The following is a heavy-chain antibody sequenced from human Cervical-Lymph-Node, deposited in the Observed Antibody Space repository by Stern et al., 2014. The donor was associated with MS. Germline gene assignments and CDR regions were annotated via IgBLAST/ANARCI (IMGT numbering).Heavy chain of an antibody. V-gene: IGHV4-61*02. CDR1: GASITGGGSF. J-gene: IGHJ6*02. Sequence: VQLVESGPGLVKPSQTLSLTCTVSGASITGGGSFWSWIRQPAGKRLEWIGRIYTSGSTDYTPSLKSRVTISVDALTNQFSLKLISVTAADTAVYYCARDSAAGSSIRDYYFGLDVWGQGTTVTVSS. CDR2: IYTSGST. CDR3: ARDSAAGSSIRDYYFGLDV. D-gene: IGHD6-19*01.